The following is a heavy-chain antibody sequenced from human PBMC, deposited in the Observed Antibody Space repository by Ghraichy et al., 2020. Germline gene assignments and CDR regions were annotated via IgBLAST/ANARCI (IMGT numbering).Heavy chain of an antibody. CDR1: GGTFSSYA. D-gene: IGHD2-15*01. J-gene: IGHJ5*02. CDR3: ARVTPNLGYCSGGSCYSSPIDP. Sequence: SVKVSCKASGGTFSSYAISWVRQAPGQGLEWMGGIIPIFGTANYAQKFQGRVTITADESTSTAYMELSSLRSEDTAVYYCARVTPNLGYCSGGSCYSSPIDPWGQGTLVTVSS. V-gene: IGHV1-69*13. CDR2: IIPIFGTA.